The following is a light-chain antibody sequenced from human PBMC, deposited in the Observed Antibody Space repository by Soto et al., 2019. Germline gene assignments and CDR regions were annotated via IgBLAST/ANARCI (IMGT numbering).Light chain of an antibody. CDR1: QTIANIF. CDR3: HQYGTSGT. V-gene: IGKV3-20*01. Sequence: EIVFTQSPGTLSLSPGETATLSCRASQTIANIFLAWYQQKPGQAPRLLIYGGSNRAAGIPDRFSGSGSGTDFTLTIRRLEPEDFAVYYCHQYGTSGTFGQGTKVDIK. CDR2: GGS. J-gene: IGKJ1*01.